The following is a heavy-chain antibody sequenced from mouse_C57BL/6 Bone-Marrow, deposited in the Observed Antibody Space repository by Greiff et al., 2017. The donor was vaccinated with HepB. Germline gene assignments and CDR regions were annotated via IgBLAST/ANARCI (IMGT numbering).Heavy chain of an antibody. CDR3: VRQDYYGPY. D-gene: IGHD1-1*01. CDR2: IRSKSNNYAT. CDR1: GFSFDTYA. J-gene: IGHJ3*01. V-gene: IGHV10-1*01. Sequence: EVQLVESGGGLVQPKGSLKLSCAASGFSFDTYAMNWVRQAPGKGLEWVARIRSKSNNYATYYADSVKDRFTISRDDSESMLYLQMNNLKTEDTAMYYCVRQDYYGPYWGQGTLVTVSA.